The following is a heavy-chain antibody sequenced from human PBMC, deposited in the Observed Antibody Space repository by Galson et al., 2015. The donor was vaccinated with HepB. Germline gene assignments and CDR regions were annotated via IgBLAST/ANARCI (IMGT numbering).Heavy chain of an antibody. V-gene: IGHV1-69*04. D-gene: IGHD3-22*01. CDR2: IIPILGIA. CDR1: GGTFSSYA. J-gene: IGHJ3*02. Sequence: SVKVSCKASGGTFSSYAISWVRQAPGQGLEWMGRIIPILGIANYAQKFQGRVTITADKSTSTAYMELSSLRSEDTAVYYCAREYYYDSSGYRDAFDIWGQGTMVTVSS. CDR3: AREYYYDSSGYRDAFDI.